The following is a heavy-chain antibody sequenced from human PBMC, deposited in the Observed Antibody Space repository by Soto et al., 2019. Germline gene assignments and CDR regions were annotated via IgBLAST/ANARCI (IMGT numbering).Heavy chain of an antibody. CDR2: ISGSGGSP. CDR3: ARGGESSVYVYFDF. D-gene: IGHD5-12*01. J-gene: IGHJ4*02. Sequence: GGSLRLSCVASGFTISTYTMSWVRQAPGKGLEWVSVISGSGGSPSYADSVQGRFSISRDNPKNTLYLQMNSLRGEDTAMYYCARGGESSVYVYFDFWGQGTLVTVAS. V-gene: IGHV3-23*01. CDR1: GFTISTYT.